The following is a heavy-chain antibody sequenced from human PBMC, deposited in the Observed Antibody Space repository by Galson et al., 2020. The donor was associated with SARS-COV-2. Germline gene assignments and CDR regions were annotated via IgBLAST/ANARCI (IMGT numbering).Heavy chain of an antibody. CDR1: GFTFGTYG. J-gene: IGHJ4*02. Sequence: GESLKISCAAYGFTFGTYGINWVRHAPGKGLEWVSTVSSSGAYTYYADSVKGRFTISRDNSKNTVYLQMNSLRAEDTAVYYCAKDLRHCTGGACYFTMIDYWGQGTLVTVSS. CDR3: AKDLRHCTGGACYFTMIDY. CDR2: VSSSGAYT. V-gene: IGHV3-23*01. D-gene: IGHD2-8*02.